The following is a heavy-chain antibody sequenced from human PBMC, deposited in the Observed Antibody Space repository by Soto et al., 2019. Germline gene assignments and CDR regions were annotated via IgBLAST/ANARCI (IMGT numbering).Heavy chain of an antibody. CDR3: AKGPTVFGAVISFDYYYGMYV. V-gene: IGHV3-23*01. Sequence: GGSLRLSCTASGFTFSTSAMSWVRQAPGRGLEWVSGISGSGAGTYYADSVKGRFTISRDNSKNTLYLQMSGLRAEDAAVYYCAKGPTVFGAVISFDYYYGMYVWGQGTPVTVSS. J-gene: IGHJ6*02. D-gene: IGHD3-3*01. CDR2: ISGSGAGT. CDR1: GFTFSTSA.